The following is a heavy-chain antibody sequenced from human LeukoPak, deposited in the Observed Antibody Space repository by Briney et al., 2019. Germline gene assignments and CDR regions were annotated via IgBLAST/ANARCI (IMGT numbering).Heavy chain of an antibody. D-gene: IGHD6-13*01. V-gene: IGHV1-58*02. Sequence: SVKVSCKASGFTFTSSAMQWVRQARGQRLEWIGWIVVGSGNTNYAQKFQERVTITRDMSTSTAYMELSSLRSEDTAVCYCAAGASSSWYSGYYYYGMDVWGQGTTVTVSS. CDR2: IVVGSGNT. CDR1: GFTFTSSA. CDR3: AAGASSSWYSGYYYYGMDV. J-gene: IGHJ6*02.